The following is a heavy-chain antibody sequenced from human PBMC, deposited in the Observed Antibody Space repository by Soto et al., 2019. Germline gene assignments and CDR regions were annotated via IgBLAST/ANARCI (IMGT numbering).Heavy chain of an antibody. V-gene: IGHV3-66*01. CDR2: IYSGGST. CDR1: GFTVSSNY. J-gene: IGHJ4*02. CDR3: ARVGSSSSLDY. Sequence: EVQLVESGGGLVQPGGSLRLSCAASGFTVSSNYMSWVRQAPGKGLEWVSVIYSGGSTYYADSVKGRFTISRDNSKNTLYLQMNSRRAEDTAVYYCARVGSSSSLDYWGQGTLVTVSS. D-gene: IGHD6-6*01.